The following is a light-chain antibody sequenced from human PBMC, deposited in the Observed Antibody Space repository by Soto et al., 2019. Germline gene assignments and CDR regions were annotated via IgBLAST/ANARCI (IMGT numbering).Light chain of an antibody. J-gene: IGLJ2*01. V-gene: IGLV2-8*01. Sequence: QSALTQPPSASGSPGQSVTISCTGTSSDVGNYNYVSWYQQHPGKAPKLMIYEVTKRPSGVPDRFSGSKSGTTASLTVSGLQADDEADYYCSSYAGSNNLVVFGGGTKLTVL. CDR2: EVT. CDR3: SSYAGSNNLVV. CDR1: SSDVGNYNY.